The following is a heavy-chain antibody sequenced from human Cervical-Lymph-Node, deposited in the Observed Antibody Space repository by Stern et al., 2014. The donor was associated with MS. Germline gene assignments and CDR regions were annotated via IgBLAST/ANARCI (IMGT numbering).Heavy chain of an antibody. CDR2: INPNNGDT. CDR3: ARDPSGSLDY. V-gene: IGHV1-2*02. Sequence: VQLVQSGAEVKKPGASVKVSCKASGYTITGYSIHWVRQAPGQGLERMGWINPNNGDTNYAQNFRGRVTLTRDTSMTTVYMELSGLTSDDTATYYCARDPSGSLDYWGQGTLVTVSS. D-gene: IGHD3-10*01. CDR1: GYTITGYS. J-gene: IGHJ4*02.